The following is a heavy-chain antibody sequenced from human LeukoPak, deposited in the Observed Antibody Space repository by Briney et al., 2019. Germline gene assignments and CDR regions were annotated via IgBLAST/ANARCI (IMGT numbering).Heavy chain of an antibody. CDR2: ILASGSRT. CDR3: AKDVRPDGRNDFDY. CDR1: GFTFGTYA. Sequence: GGSLRLSCAASGFTFGTYAMTWVRQTPGAGLEWVSTILASGSRTFYADSVKGRFTISRDNSKNTLFLQTNNLRPEDTAVYFCAKDVRPDGRNDFDYWGQGTLVTVSS. D-gene: IGHD3-10*02. J-gene: IGHJ4*02. V-gene: IGHV3-23*01.